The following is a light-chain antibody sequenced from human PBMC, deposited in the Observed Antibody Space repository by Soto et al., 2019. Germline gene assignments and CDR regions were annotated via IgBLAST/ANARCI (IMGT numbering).Light chain of an antibody. V-gene: IGKV3-20*01. CDR2: GAS. CDR3: QQYDSSYT. Sequence: EIVLTQSPGTVSSSPGERVTLSCRASQTIATNFLAWYQHRPGQAPRVVVYGASSRATGIPDRFSGSGSGTEFTLTISRLEPEDFAVYYCQQYDSSYTFGQGTKLE. J-gene: IGKJ2*01. CDR1: QTIATNF.